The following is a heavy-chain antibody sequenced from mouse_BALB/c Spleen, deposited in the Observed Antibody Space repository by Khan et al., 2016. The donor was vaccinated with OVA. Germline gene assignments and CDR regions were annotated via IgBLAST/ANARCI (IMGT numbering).Heavy chain of an antibody. CDR1: GYSITSDYA. CDR2: ISYSGST. D-gene: IGHD4-1*01. J-gene: IGHJ4*01. Sequence: EVQLQESGPGLVKPSQSLSLTCTVTGYSITSDYAWNWIRQFPGNKLEWMGCISYSGSTRYNPSLKSRISITRDTSKNKFFLQLNSVTTEDTATYYCASELGRYYAMDYWGQGTSVTVSS. CDR3: ASELGRYYAMDY. V-gene: IGHV3-2*02.